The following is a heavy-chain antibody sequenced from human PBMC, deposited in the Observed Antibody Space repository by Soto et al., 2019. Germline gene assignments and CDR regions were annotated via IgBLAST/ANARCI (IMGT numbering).Heavy chain of an antibody. CDR1: GGSISTSNW. D-gene: IGHD1-1*01. CDR3: ARTSTSEPRFDS. V-gene: IGHV4-4*02. Sequence: QVQLQESGPGLVKPSGTLSLTCAVSGGSISTSNWWSWVRQPPGKGLEWIGEVYHSGSTNYNPSLKSRVATSVDKSKNQFPRKLTSVTAADTALYSCARTSTSEPRFDSWGQGSLATVSS. CDR2: VYHSGST. J-gene: IGHJ4*02.